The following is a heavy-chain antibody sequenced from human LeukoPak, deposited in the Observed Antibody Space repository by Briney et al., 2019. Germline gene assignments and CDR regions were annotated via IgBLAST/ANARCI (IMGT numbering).Heavy chain of an antibody. J-gene: IGHJ4*02. CDR2: ISSRSSYI. Sequence: PGGSLRLSCAASGFTFSSYSMNWVRQAPGKGLEWVSCISSRSSYIYYADSLKGRFTVSRDNAKNSLYLQMNSLRAEDTAVYYCARDKYNSGGDGDFDYWGQGTLVTVSS. D-gene: IGHD6-19*01. V-gene: IGHV3-21*01. CDR1: GFTFSSYS. CDR3: ARDKYNSGGDGDFDY.